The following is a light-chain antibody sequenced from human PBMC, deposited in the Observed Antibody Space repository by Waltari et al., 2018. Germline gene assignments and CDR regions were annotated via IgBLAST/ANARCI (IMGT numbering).Light chain of an antibody. CDR3: HSRDASGVAGS. Sequence: SSELTQDPAVSVAMGQTVRITCQGDSLRSYYASWYQQRPGQAPILVIYDKNNRPSGVPDRFSGSSSHNTGSLTITGAQAEDEASYYCHSRDASGVAGSFGGETKLTVL. V-gene: IGLV3-19*01. CDR1: SLRSYY. CDR2: DKN. J-gene: IGLJ2*01.